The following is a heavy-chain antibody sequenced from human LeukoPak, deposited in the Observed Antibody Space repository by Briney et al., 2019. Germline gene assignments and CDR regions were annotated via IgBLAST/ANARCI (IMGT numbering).Heavy chain of an antibody. V-gene: IGHV4-34*01. CDR2: IYHSGST. CDR3: ARDLAVAVAGYNWFDP. J-gene: IGHJ5*02. D-gene: IGHD6-19*01. Sequence: PSETLSLTCAVYGGSFSGYYWSWIRQPPGKGLEWIGEIYHSGSTNYNPSLKSRVTISVDKSKNQFSLKLSSVTAADTAVYYCARDLAVAVAGYNWFDPWGQGTLVTVSS. CDR1: GGSFSGYY.